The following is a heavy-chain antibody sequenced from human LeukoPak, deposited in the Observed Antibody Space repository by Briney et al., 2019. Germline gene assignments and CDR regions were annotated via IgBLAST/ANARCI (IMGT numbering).Heavy chain of an antibody. V-gene: IGHV4-59*01. CDR1: GGSISSYY. CDR3: ASFPTRMATIYFDY. CDR2: IYYSGST. J-gene: IGHJ4*02. D-gene: IGHD5-24*01. Sequence: SETLSLTCTVSGGSISSYYWSWIRQPPGKGLEWIGYIYYSGSTNYNPSLKSRVTTSVDTSKNQFSLKLSSVTAADTAVYYCASFPTRMATIYFDYWGQGTLVTVSS.